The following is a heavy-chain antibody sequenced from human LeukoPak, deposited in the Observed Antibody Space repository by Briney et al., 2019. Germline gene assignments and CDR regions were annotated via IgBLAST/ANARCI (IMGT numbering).Heavy chain of an antibody. D-gene: IGHD5-18*01. CDR2: IWYDGSNR. J-gene: IGHJ4*02. V-gene: IGHV3-33*01. CDR1: GITFSNYG. Sequence: PGGSLRLSCAASGITFSNYGMHWVRQAPGKGLEWVAVIWYDGSNRYYADSVKGRFSISRDNSKNMLYLQMNSLRTEDTAVYYCARARDTDFDSWGQGTLVTVSS. CDR3: ARARDTDFDS.